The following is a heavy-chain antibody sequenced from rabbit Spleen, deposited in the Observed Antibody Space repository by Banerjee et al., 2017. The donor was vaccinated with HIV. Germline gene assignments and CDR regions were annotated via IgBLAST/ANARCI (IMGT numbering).Heavy chain of an antibody. J-gene: IGHJ6*01. V-gene: IGHV1S40*01. D-gene: IGHD1-1*01. CDR2: AYAGSSGST. Sequence: QSLEESGGGLVKPGASLTLTCKASGFSFNEFSFNGGYDLCWVRQAPGKGLEWVACAYAGSSGSTYSATWAKGRFTCSKPSSTTVTLQMTRLTAADTATYFCARDTSSSFSSYGMDLWGPGTLVTVS. CDR3: ARDTSSSFSSYGMDL. CDR1: GFSFNEFSFNGGYD.